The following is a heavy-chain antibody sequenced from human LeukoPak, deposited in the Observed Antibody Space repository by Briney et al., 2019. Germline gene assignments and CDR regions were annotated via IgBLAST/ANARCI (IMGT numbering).Heavy chain of an antibody. V-gene: IGHV1-8*01. D-gene: IGHD2-21*02. Sequence: SVKVSCNASGYPFPSYDINWVRQATGQGLEWMGWMNPNSGNTGYAQKFQGRVTMTRNTSISTAYMELSSLRSEDTAVYYCTRVGRAYCGGDCPNWFDPWGQGTLDTVSS. CDR1: GYPFPSYD. CDR2: MNPNSGNT. J-gene: IGHJ5*02. CDR3: TRVGRAYCGGDCPNWFDP.